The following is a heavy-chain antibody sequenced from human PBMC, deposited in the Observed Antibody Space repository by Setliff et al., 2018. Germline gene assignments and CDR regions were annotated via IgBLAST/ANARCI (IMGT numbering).Heavy chain of an antibody. CDR3: ARGPSNYDLLTGCDC. CDR1: GYTFTSYY. J-gene: IGHJ4*02. D-gene: IGHD3-9*01. CDR2: INPSGGST. Sequence: GASVKVSCKASGYTFTSYYMHWVRQAPGQGLEWMGIINPSGGSTSYAQKFQGRVTMTRDTSITAAYMELSRLRSDDSAVYYCARGPSNYDLLTGCDCWGQGTLVTVSS. V-gene: IGHV1-46*01.